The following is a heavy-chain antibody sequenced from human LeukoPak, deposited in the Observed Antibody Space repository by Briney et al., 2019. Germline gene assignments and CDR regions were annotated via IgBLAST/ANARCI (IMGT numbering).Heavy chain of an antibody. CDR3: SKAKGSSSTHYLDF. CDR1: GVTFKDYA. Sequence: GGSLRVSCAASGVTFKDYAMHWVRQVLEKGLEWSSLVTWDCFITYYADSVKGRFTISRDNSKASVYLHMNSLRGDDSALYYCSKAKGSSSTHYLDFWGQGTLVTVSS. CDR2: VTWDCFIT. D-gene: IGHD3-10*01. J-gene: IGHJ4*02. V-gene: IGHV3-43D*03.